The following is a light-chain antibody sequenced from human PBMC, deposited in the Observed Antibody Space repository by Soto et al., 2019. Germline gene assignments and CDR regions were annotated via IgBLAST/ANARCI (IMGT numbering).Light chain of an antibody. CDR1: SSDVGGYKY. V-gene: IGLV2-14*03. CDR2: DVT. CDR3: SSYTSTSTLVL. J-gene: IGLJ2*01. Sequence: QSVLTQPASVSGSPGQSITISCTGASSDVGGYKYVSWYQHHPGKAPKLLIYDVTIRPSGVSDRFSGSKSGNTASLTISGLQAEDESTYYCSSYTSTSTLVLFGGGTKLT.